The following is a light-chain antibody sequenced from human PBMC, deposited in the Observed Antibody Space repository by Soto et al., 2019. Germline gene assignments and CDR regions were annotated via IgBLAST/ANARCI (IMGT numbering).Light chain of an antibody. J-gene: IGKJ1*01. V-gene: IGKV3-20*01. CDR3: QQYDSSPQT. CDR2: GTS. CDR1: QSVSSSY. Sequence: EIVLTQSPGTLSLSPGERATLSCRASQSVSSSYLAWYQQKPGQAPRLLIYGTSSRATGIPARFSGSGSGTEFTLTISRLEPEDFAVYYCQQYDSSPQTFGQGTKVEIK.